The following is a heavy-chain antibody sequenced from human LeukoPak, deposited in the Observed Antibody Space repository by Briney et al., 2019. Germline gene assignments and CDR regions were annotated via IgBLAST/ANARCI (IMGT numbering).Heavy chain of an antibody. CDR1: GFTFSSYG. CDR3: AKGSWTLYYDIFYS. D-gene: IGHD3-9*01. V-gene: IGHV3-30*18. J-gene: IGHJ4*02. CDR2: ISYDGSNK. Sequence: GGSLRLSCAASGFTFSSYGMHWVRQAPGKGLEWVAVISYDGSNKYYADSVKGRFTISRDNSKNTLYLQMNSLRAEDTAVYYCAKGSWTLYYDIFYSWGQGTLVTVSS.